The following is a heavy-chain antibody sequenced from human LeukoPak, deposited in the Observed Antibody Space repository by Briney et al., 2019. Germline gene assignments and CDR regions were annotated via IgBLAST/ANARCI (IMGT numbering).Heavy chain of an antibody. D-gene: IGHD6-6*01. CDR1: GGSISSYY. V-gene: IGHV4-59*12. CDR3: ARDLSIAGFDP. J-gene: IGHJ5*02. Sequence: PSETLSLTCTVSGGSISSYYWSWIRQPPGKGLEWIGYIYYSGSTNYNPSLKSRVTISVDTSKNQLSLKLSSVTAADTAVYYCARDLSIAGFDPWGQGTLVTVSS. CDR2: IYYSGST.